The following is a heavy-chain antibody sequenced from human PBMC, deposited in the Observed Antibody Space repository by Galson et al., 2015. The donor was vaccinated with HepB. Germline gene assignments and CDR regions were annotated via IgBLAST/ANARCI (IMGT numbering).Heavy chain of an antibody. CDR3: AREIEGHIVASDAFDI. CDR1: GYTFTSYD. J-gene: IGHJ3*02. Sequence: SVKVSCKASGYTFTSYDINWVRQATGQGLEWMGWMNPNSGNTGYAQKFQGRVTMTRNTSISTAYMELSSLRSEDTAVYYCAREIEGHIVASDAFDIWGQGTMVTVSS. D-gene: IGHD2-21*01. CDR2: MNPNSGNT. V-gene: IGHV1-8*01.